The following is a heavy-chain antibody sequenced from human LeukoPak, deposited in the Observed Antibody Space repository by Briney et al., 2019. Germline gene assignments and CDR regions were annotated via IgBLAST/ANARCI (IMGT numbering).Heavy chain of an antibody. D-gene: IGHD6-19*01. Sequence: GGSLRLSCAASGFTFRNYAIYWVRQAPGKGLEWVSGISGSGGDTYFADSVKGRFTISRDHSKNTVFLQMDSLRAEDTAVYYCAKTTADNSSGRYPGWPVDYWGQGTLVTVSS. J-gene: IGHJ4*02. CDR3: AKTTADNSSGRYPGWPVDY. CDR2: ISGSGGDT. CDR1: GFTFRNYA. V-gene: IGHV3-23*01.